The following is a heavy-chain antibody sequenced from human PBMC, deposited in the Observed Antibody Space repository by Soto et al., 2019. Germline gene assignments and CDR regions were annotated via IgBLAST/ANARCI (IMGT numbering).Heavy chain of an antibody. CDR1: GYTFTNFG. V-gene: IGHV1-18*01. CDR2: ISAYNGNT. D-gene: IGHD3-16*01. Sequence: QVQLVQSGAEVKKPGASVKVSCKASGYTFTNFGISWVRQAPGQGLEWKGWISAYNGNTNYAQNFQGRVTMTTDTSTSPAYMELRSLRPDDTAVYYCSRGGTPFDSWGQGTLFSVSS. CDR3: SRGGTPFDS. J-gene: IGHJ4*02.